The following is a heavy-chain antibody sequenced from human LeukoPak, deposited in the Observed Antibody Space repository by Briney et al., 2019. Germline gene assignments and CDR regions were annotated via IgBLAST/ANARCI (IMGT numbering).Heavy chain of an antibody. CDR3: ARVRYYYDSSGSQYNWFDP. Sequence: SETLSLTCTVSGGSISSYYWSWIRQPPGKGLEWIGYIYYSGSTNYNPSFKSRVTISVDTSKNQFSLKLSSVTAADTAVYYCARVRYYYDSSGSQYNWFDPWGQGTLVTVSS. D-gene: IGHD3-22*01. CDR2: IYYSGST. CDR1: GGSISSYY. J-gene: IGHJ5*02. V-gene: IGHV4-59*01.